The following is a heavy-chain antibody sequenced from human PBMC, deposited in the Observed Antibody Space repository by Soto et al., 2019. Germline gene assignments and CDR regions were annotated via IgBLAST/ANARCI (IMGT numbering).Heavy chain of an antibody. CDR3: ARGRGYSLIPVVDDAVDV. J-gene: IGHJ3*01. CDR2: ITTYNGDT. CDR1: GYSFTGYG. Sequence: QVQLVQSGGEVKKPGASVKVSCKASGYSFTGYGINWVRQAPGQGLEWLGRITTYNGDTNYAQNFQGRLTMTTDTSTDTTYMELRSLRSDDTAVYYCARGRGYSLIPVVDDAVDVWGQGTLVTVSS. V-gene: IGHV1-18*04. D-gene: IGHD5-12*01.